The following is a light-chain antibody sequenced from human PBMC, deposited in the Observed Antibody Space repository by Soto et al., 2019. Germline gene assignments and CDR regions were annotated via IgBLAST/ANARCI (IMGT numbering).Light chain of an antibody. Sequence: EIVLTQSPATLSVSPGERATLSCRASESVRTSVAWYQQKPGRSPSLLIYGASNRATGLPARFSGSGSGTEFTLTISSLQSEDFAVYYCQQYSDWPRTFGQGTKLEFK. CDR2: GAS. J-gene: IGKJ1*01. CDR3: QQYSDWPRT. CDR1: ESVRTS. V-gene: IGKV3-15*01.